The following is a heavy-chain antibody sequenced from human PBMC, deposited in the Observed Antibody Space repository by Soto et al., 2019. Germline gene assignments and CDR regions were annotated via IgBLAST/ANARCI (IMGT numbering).Heavy chain of an antibody. CDR3: ARLGSSGWYQGSYFDY. CDR2: ILYSGSI. V-gene: IGHV4-39*01. Sequence: QLQLQESGPGLVKPSETLSLTCTVSGGSITRNNHYWGWIRQSSGKGLEWIGSILYSGSINYNPSPKSRVTISVETSKNQFSLKMSSVTAADTAVYYCARLGSSGWYQGSYFDYWGQGTLVTVSS. D-gene: IGHD6-19*01. J-gene: IGHJ4*02. CDR1: GGSITRNNHY.